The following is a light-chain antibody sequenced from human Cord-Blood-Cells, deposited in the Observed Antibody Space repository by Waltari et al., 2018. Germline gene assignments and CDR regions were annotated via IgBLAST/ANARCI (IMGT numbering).Light chain of an antibody. CDR1: QGIINY. CDR3: QKYNSAPLT. V-gene: IGKV1-27*01. CDR2: AAS. J-gene: IGKJ4*01. Sequence: DIQMTQSPSSLSASVGDRVTITCRASQGIINYLAWYQQNPGKVPKLRIYAASTLQSGVTSRFSGSGSETDFTLTISNLQPEDVATYFCQKYNSAPLTFGGGTKVEIK.